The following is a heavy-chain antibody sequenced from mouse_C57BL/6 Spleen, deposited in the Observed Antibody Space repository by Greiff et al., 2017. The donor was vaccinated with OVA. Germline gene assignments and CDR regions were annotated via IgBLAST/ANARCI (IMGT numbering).Heavy chain of an antibody. CDR3: AREGVVEDAMDY. J-gene: IGHJ4*01. V-gene: IGHV1-19*01. D-gene: IGHD1-1*01. CDR2: INPYNGGT. CDR1: GYTFTDYY. Sequence: EVQLQQSGPVLVKPGASVKMSCKASGYTFTDYYMNWVKQSHGKSLEWIGVINPYNGGTSYNQKFKGKATLTVDKSSSTAYMELNSLTSEDSAVYYCAREGVVEDAMDYWGQGTSVTVSS.